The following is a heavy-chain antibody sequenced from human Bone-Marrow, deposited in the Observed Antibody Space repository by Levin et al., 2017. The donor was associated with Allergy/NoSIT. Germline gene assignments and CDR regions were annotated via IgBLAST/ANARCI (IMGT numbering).Heavy chain of an antibody. CDR3: ARHQWLLSGWFDP. Sequence: GESLKISCSASGFTFSDYYMSWIRQAPGKGLEWVSYISSSGSTIYYADSVKGRFTISRDNAKNSLYLQMNSLRAEDTAVYYCARHQWLLSGWFDPWGQGTLVTVSS. CDR2: ISSSGSTI. V-gene: IGHV3-11*01. D-gene: IGHD3-3*01. CDR1: GFTFSDYY. J-gene: IGHJ5*02.